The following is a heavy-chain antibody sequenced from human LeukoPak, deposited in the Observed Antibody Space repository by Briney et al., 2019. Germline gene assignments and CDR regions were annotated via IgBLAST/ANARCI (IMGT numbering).Heavy chain of an antibody. J-gene: IGHJ4*02. CDR3: ARVGRGDYVWGSYSFDY. CDR2: ISYSGST. D-gene: IGHD3-16*01. Sequence: SETLSLTCTVSGDSISSYYWSSIRQPPGKGLEWIGYISYSGSTNYNPSLKSRVTISVDTSKNQFSLNLSSVTAADTAVYYCARVGRGDYVWGSYSFDYWGQGTLVTVSS. CDR1: GDSISSYY. V-gene: IGHV4-59*01.